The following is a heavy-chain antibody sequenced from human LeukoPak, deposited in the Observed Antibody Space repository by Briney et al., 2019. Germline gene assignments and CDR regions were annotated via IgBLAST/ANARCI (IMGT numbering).Heavy chain of an antibody. CDR3: ARGVLRYFDWLLPFDY. J-gene: IGHJ4*02. D-gene: IGHD3-9*01. Sequence: ASVKVSCKASGYTFTGYYMHWVRQAPGQGLEWMGWINPNSGGTNYAQKFQGRVTMTRDTSISTAYMELSRLRSDDTAVYYCARGVLRYFDWLLPFDYWGQGTLATVSS. CDR2: INPNSGGT. CDR1: GYTFTGYY. V-gene: IGHV1-2*02.